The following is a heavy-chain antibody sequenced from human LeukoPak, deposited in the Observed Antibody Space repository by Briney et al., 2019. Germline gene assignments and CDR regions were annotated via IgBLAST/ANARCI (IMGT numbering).Heavy chain of an antibody. J-gene: IGHJ4*02. Sequence: ASVKVSCKASGGTFSSYAISWVRQAPGKGLEWMGGFDPEDGETIYAQKFQGRVTMTEDTSTDTAYMELSSLRSEDTAVYYCATLPDYGDYLVFDYWGQGTLVTVSS. D-gene: IGHD4-17*01. CDR1: GGTFSSYA. CDR3: ATLPDYGDYLVFDY. CDR2: FDPEDGET. V-gene: IGHV1-24*01.